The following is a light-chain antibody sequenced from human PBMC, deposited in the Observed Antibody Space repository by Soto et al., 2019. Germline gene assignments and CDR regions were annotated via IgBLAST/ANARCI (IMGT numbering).Light chain of an antibody. J-gene: IGKJ2*02. Sequence: EIVLTQSPGTLSLSPGDRATLSCRASQSVRSNFLAWYQQKPGQAPKLLISGASSRATGIPARFSVSGSGTDFTLTISRLEPEDFALYSCQQYGTSPGTFGQGTKLEIK. V-gene: IGKV3-20*01. CDR1: QSVRSNF. CDR2: GAS. CDR3: QQYGTSPGT.